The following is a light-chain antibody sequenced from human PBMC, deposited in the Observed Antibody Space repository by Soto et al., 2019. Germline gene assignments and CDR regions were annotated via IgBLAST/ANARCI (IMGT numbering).Light chain of an antibody. CDR2: GAS. CDR3: QQYGSSPPCT. CDR1: QSVSSSY. V-gene: IGKV3-20*01. J-gene: IGKJ2*02. Sequence: EIVLTQSPGTLSLSPGERATLSCRASQSVSSSYLAWYQQKPGQAPRLLIYGASSRATGIPDRFSGSGSGTDFTLTISRLEPEDFAVYYSQQYGSSPPCTFGQGTKLEIK.